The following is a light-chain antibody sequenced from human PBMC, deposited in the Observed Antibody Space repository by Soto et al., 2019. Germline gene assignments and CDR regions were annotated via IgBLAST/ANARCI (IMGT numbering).Light chain of an antibody. V-gene: IGKV3-20*01. J-gene: IGKJ1*01. Sequence: EVVMTQSPATLSVSLGERATLSCRASQSVTSNYLAWDQQKPGQAPRLLIYGVSSRATGVPDRFSGSGSGTDFTLTISRLEPEDFAVYYCQQYTDWPLTFGQGTKVEVK. CDR2: GVS. CDR3: QQYTDWPLT. CDR1: QSVTSNY.